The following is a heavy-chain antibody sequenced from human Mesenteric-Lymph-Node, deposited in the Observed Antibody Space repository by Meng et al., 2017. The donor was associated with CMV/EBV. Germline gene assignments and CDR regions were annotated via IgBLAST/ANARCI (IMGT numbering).Heavy chain of an antibody. V-gene: IGHV3-21*01. CDR2: ISSSSSYI. CDR1: GFTFSSYS. Sequence: GESLKISCAASGFTFSSYSMNWVRQAPGKGLEWVSSISSSSSYIYYADSVKGRFTISRDNAKNSLDLQMNSLRAEDTAVYYCARDKGRVGATDFDYWGQGTLVTVSS. J-gene: IGHJ4*02. D-gene: IGHD1-26*01. CDR3: ARDKGRVGATDFDY.